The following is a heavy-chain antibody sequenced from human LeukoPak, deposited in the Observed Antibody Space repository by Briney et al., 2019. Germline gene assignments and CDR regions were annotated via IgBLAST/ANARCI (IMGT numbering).Heavy chain of an antibody. J-gene: IGHJ5*02. CDR1: GFTFSSYS. Sequence: GGSLRLSCAASGFTFSSYSMNWVRQAPGKGLEWVSYISSSSSTIYYADSVKGRFTISRDNAKNSLYLQMNSLRAEDTAVYYCARGRYSGYSWFDPWGQGTLVTVSS. CDR2: ISSSSSTI. CDR3: ARGRYSGYSWFDP. V-gene: IGHV3-48*01. D-gene: IGHD5-12*01.